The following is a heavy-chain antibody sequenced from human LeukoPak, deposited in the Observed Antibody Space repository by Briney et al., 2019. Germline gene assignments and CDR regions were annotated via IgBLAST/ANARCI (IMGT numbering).Heavy chain of an antibody. Sequence: ASVKVSCKASGYTFNDGHIHWVRQAPGQGLEWIGRILPKSGDTDYAQKFHGRATITRDTSITTGYMVLTSLISDDTAVYYCASHYGPGPVWGQGTLVTVS. CDR1: GYTFNDGH. CDR3: ASHYGPGPV. CDR2: ILPKSGDT. D-gene: IGHD3-10*01. J-gene: IGHJ4*02. V-gene: IGHV1-2*06.